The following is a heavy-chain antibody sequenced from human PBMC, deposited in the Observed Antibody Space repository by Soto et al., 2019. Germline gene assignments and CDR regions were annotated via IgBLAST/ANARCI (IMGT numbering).Heavy chain of an antibody. CDR1: GYAFRIYG. Sequence: QVQLVQSGAELRKPGASVKVSCKTSGYAFRIYGISWVRQAPGQGLEWMGWINTYNSYTHSAKKFQGRVIMTIESSTSSAFLEVRNLRSDDTAVYYCAQNITSRIDSWGQGTLVTVSS. CDR2: INTYNSYT. D-gene: IGHD2-2*01. J-gene: IGHJ5*01. V-gene: IGHV1-18*01. CDR3: AQNITSRIDS.